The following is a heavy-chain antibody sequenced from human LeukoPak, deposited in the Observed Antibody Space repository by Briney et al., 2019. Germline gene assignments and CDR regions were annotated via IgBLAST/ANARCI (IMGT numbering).Heavy chain of an antibody. D-gene: IGHD4-17*01. CDR2: INPNSGGT. CDR3: ARGGSTTVTTFYFQH. CDR1: GYTFTGYY. J-gene: IGHJ1*01. Sequence: ASVKVSCKASGYTFTGYYMHWVRQAPGQGFEWMGWINPNSGGTNYAQKLQGRVTMATDTSTSTAYMELRSLRSDDTAVYYCARGGSTTVTTFYFQHWGQGTLVTVSS. V-gene: IGHV1-2*02.